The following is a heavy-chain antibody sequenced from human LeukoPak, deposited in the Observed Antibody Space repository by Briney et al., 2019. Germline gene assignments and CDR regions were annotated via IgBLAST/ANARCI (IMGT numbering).Heavy chain of an antibody. Sequence: SVKVSCKASGGTFSSYAISWVRQAPGQGLEWMGGIIPIFGTANYAQKFQGRVTITADESTSTAYMELSSLRSEDTAVYYCARVRCSSSSCYISSPYNWFDPWGQGTLVTVSS. D-gene: IGHD2-2*02. CDR3: ARVRCSSSSCYISSPYNWFDP. J-gene: IGHJ5*02. CDR1: GGTFSSYA. CDR2: IIPIFGTA. V-gene: IGHV1-69*13.